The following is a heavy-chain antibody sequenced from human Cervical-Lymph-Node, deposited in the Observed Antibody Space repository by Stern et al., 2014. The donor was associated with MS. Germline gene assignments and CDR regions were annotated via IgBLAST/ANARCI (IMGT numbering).Heavy chain of an antibody. Sequence: EVQLVESGGGLVQPGGSLRLSCAASGFTFSGYWMSWVRQAPGKGLEWVANIKQDRSEKYYVDSVKGRFTISRDNSKTSLYLQMNSLRSEDTAVYYCARAIGEMATISPYYFGYWGQGTLVTVSS. V-gene: IGHV3-7*01. CDR1: GFTFSGYW. CDR3: ARAIGEMATISPYYFGY. D-gene: IGHD5-24*01. CDR2: IKQDRSEK. J-gene: IGHJ4*02.